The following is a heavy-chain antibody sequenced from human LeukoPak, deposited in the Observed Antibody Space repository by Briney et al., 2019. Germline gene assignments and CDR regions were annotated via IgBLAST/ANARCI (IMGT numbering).Heavy chain of an antibody. CDR2: VYPGDSDT. CDR1: GYSFSSYW. V-gene: IGHV5-51*01. J-gene: IGHJ3*02. D-gene: IGHD3-16*01. Sequence: GESLKISCKGSGYSFSSYWIGWVRQMPGKGLEWMGIVYPGDSDTRYSPSFQGQVTISADKSISTAYLQWSSLKASDTAMYYCARHIGSAGGVMPWIDIWGQGTKVTVS. CDR3: ARHIGSAGGVMPWIDI.